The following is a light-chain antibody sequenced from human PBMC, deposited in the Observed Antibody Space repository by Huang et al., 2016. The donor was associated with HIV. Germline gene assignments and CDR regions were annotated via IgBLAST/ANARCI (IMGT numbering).Light chain of an antibody. J-gene: IGKJ5*01. CDR2: WAS. CDR1: QHVLYSSNNKNY. V-gene: IGKV4-1*01. Sequence: DIVMTQSPDSLAVSLGERATINCKSSQHVLYSSNNKNYLAWYQQKPGQHPKLLIYWASTRESGVPDRFSGSGSGTDFTLTISSLQAADVAVYYCQQYYNTPITFGQGTRLEIK. CDR3: QQYYNTPIT.